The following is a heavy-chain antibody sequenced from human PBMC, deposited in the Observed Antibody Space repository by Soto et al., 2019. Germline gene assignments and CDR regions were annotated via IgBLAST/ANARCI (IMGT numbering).Heavy chain of an antibody. D-gene: IGHD3-16*01. CDR1: RFTSGYHA. V-gene: IGHV3-23*01. J-gene: IGHJ5*01. Sequence: PGGSLRLSCAASRFTSGYHAMNWVRQAPGKGLEWVSTISSNGENTHYADSVKGRFIISSDNSSNTVALQMNSLRVEDTAVYYCVFWVSAHLDSWGQGTQVTVPS. CDR3: VFWVSAHLDS. CDR2: ISSNGENT.